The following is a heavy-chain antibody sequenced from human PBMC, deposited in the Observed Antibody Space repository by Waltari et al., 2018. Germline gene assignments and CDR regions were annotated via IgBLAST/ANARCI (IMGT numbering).Heavy chain of an antibody. V-gene: IGHV3-7*01. CDR3: ARDRSSQYY. J-gene: IGHJ4*02. D-gene: IGHD3-10*01. Sequence: EVQLVECGGGLVQPGGSLRLSCVVAGCSISTYWMSWVRQAPGKGLEWGASIKHDISLKHYMDSVKDRFSISRDNAKHSLHLQMSSLKGDDTAVYYCARDRSSQYYWGQGTLVTVSS. CDR1: GCSISTYW. CDR2: IKHDISLK.